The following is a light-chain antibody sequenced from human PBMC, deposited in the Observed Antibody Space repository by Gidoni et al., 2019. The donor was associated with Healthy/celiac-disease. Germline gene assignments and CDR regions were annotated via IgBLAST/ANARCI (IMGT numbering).Light chain of an antibody. Sequence: DIQMTQSPSSLSASVGDRVTITCRASQSISSYLNWYQQKPGKAPKLLIYSASSLQSGVPSRFSGSGSGTDFTLTISSLQPEDFATYYCQQSYSTPFTFGAXTKVDIK. V-gene: IGKV1-39*01. J-gene: IGKJ3*01. CDR3: QQSYSTPFT. CDR2: SAS. CDR1: QSISSY.